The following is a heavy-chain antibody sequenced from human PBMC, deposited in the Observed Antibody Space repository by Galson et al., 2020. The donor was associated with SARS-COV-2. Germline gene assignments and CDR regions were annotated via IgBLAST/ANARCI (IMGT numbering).Heavy chain of an antibody. V-gene: IGHV4-59*01. D-gene: IGHD2-2*02. CDR3: ARELLYNWFDP. CDR1: GGSISSYY. CDR2: IYYSGVT. Sequence: SQTLSLTCTVSGGSISSYYWSWIRQSPGKGLQWIGYIYYSGVTNYNPSLESRVTISVDTSKNQFSLKVRSVTAADTAVYYCARELLYNWFDPWGQGTLVTVSS. J-gene: IGHJ5*02.